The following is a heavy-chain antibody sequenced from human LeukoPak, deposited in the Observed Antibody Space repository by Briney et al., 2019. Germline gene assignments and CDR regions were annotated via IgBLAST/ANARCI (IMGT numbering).Heavy chain of an antibody. CDR1: GGTFSSYA. CDR2: IIPIFGTA. V-gene: IGHV1-69*01. D-gene: IGHD6-13*01. Sequence: SVKVSCKASGGTFSSYAISWVRQAPGQGLEWMGGIIPIFGTANYAQKFQGRVTITADESTSTAYMELSSLRSEDTAVYYCARDQSSSSRAFDYWGQGTLVTVSS. J-gene: IGHJ4*02. CDR3: ARDQSSSSRAFDY.